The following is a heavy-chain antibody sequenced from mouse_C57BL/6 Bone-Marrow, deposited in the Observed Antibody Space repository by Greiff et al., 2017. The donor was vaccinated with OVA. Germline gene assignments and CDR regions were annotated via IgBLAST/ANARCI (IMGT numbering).Heavy chain of an antibody. CDR1: GFSLTSYG. CDR3: AKNEPWDGGYYFDY. Sequence: QVQLQQSGPGLVQPSQSLSITCTVSGFSLTSYGVHWVRQPPGKGLEWLGVIWSGGSTDYNAAFISRLSISKDNSKSQVFFKMNSLQADDTAIYYCAKNEPWDGGYYFDYWGQGTTLTVSS. D-gene: IGHD4-1*01. V-gene: IGHV2-4*01. CDR2: IWSGGST. J-gene: IGHJ2*01.